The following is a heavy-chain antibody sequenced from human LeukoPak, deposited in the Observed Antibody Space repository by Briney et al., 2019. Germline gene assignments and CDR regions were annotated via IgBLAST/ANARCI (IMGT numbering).Heavy chain of an antibody. V-gene: IGHV4-38-2*02. CDR1: GYSISSGYY. J-gene: IGHJ4*02. CDR3: ARDPAAGTVGVDY. CDR2: IYHSGST. Sequence: PSETLSLTCTVSGYSISSGYYWGWIRQPPGKGLEWIGSIYHSGSTYYNPSLKSRVTISVDTSKNQFSLKLSSVTAADTAVYYCARDPAAGTVGVDYWGQGTLVTVSS. D-gene: IGHD6-13*01.